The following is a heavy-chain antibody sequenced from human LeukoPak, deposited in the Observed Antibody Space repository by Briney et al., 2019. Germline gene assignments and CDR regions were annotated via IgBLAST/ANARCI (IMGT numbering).Heavy chain of an antibody. CDR2: IYYSGST. V-gene: IGHV4-39*01. J-gene: IGHJ3*02. D-gene: IGHD3-10*01. CDR1: GGSISSSSYY. Sequence: PSETLSLTCTVSGGSISSSSYYWGWIRQPPGKGLEWIGSIYYSGSTYYNPSLKSRVTISVDTSKNQFSLKLSSVTAADTAVYYCASQWFGELAFDIWGQGTMDTVSS. CDR3: ASQWFGELAFDI.